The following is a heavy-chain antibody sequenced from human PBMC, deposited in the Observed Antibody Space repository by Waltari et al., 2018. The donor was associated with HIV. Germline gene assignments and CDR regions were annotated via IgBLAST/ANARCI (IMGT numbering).Heavy chain of an antibody. CDR1: GEPFIGHF. Sequence: QVQLRQWGAGLLKPSETLSLTCAGYGEPFIGHFWTWIRQAPGKGLGWIGEINHSGGAAYNPSLKSRVTISRDMSKKQFSLILTSVTAADTAFYYCARQDVRVAVAGGFFDFWGQGTLVTVSS. V-gene: IGHV4-34*01. CDR2: INHSGGA. D-gene: IGHD6-19*01. CDR3: ARQDVRVAVAGGFFDF. J-gene: IGHJ4*02.